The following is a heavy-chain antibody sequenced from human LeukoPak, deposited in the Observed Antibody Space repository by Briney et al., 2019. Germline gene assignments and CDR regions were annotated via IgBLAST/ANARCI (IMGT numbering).Heavy chain of an antibody. J-gene: IGHJ4*02. CDR3: ARMVDWGDYVFDY. CDR2: INPNSGGT. V-gene: IGHV1-2*02. CDR1: GYTFTGYY. Sequence: GASVKVSCKASGYTFTGYYMHWVRQAPGQGLEWMGWINPNSGGTNYAQKFQGRVTMTRDTSISTAYMEPSRLRSDDTAVYYCARMVDWGDYVFDYWGQGTLVTVSS. D-gene: IGHD4-17*01.